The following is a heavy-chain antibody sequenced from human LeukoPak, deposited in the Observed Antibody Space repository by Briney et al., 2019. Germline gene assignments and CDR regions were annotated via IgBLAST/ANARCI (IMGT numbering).Heavy chain of an antibody. Sequence: RTGGSLRLSCAASGFMFSSYSMNWVRQAPGKGLEWVSYITSSSSTIYYADSVKGRFTISRDNAKNSLYLQMNSLRAEDTAVYYCARDRDSSSWTDYYYGMDVWGQGTTVTVSS. V-gene: IGHV3-48*01. J-gene: IGHJ6*02. CDR3: ARDRDSSSWTDYYYGMDV. CDR1: GFMFSSYS. CDR2: ITSSSSTI. D-gene: IGHD6-13*01.